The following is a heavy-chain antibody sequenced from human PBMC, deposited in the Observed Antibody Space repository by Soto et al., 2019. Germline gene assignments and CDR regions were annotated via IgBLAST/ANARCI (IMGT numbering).Heavy chain of an antibody. CDR2: ISSNGGST. D-gene: IGHD6-19*01. V-gene: IGHV3-64*01. CDR3: ARPFIQYSSGWYTSAFDI. CDR1: GFTFSSYA. J-gene: IGHJ3*02. Sequence: PGGSLRLSCAASGFTFSSYAMHWVRQAPGKGLEYVSAISSNGGSTYYANSDTRYSPSFQGQVTISADKSISTAYLQWSSLKASDTAMYYCARPFIQYSSGWYTSAFDIWGQGTMVTVSS.